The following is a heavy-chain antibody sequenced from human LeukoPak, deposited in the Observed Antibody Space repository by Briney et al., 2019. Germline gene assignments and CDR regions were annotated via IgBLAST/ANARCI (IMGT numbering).Heavy chain of an antibody. J-gene: IGHJ4*02. D-gene: IGHD3-22*01. Sequence: PSETLSLTCIVSGGSFSYLSWIRQPAGKGLEWIGRIYTSGTADYSPSLKSRVTMSGDTSKNRFSLNLYSVTAADTAVYYCAREAKSYDGSGFYHDSWGQGTLVTVSS. V-gene: IGHV4-4*07. CDR1: GGSFSY. CDR3: AREAKSYDGSGFYHDS. CDR2: IYTSGTA.